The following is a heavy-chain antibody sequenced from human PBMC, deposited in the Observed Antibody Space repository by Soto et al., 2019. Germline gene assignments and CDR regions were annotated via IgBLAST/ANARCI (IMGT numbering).Heavy chain of an antibody. CDR3: ARKSRDGYIDY. Sequence: PSETLSFTCTVSGGSISSYYWSWIRQRPGKGLEWFGYIYYSGSTNYNPSLKSRVTISVDTSKNQFSLKLSSVTAADTAVYYCARKSRDGYIDYWGQGTLVTVSS. CDR1: GGSISSYY. J-gene: IGHJ4*02. D-gene: IGHD2-2*01. V-gene: IGHV4-59*01. CDR2: IYYSGST.